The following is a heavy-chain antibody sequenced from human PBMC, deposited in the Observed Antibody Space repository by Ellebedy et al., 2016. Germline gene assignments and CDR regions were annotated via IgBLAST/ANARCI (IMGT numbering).Heavy chain of an antibody. CDR1: GGSISSYY. V-gene: IGHV4-59*01. Sequence: SETLSLTCTVSGGSISSYYWSWIRQPPGKGLEWIGYIYYSGSTNYNPSLKSRVTISVDTSKNQFSLKLSSVTAADTAVYYCAAAAGTRGDAFDIWGQGTMVTVSS. CDR3: AAAAGTRGDAFDI. J-gene: IGHJ3*02. CDR2: IYYSGST. D-gene: IGHD6-13*01.